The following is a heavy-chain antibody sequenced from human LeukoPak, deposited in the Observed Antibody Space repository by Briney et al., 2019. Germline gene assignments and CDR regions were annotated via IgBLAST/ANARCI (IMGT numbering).Heavy chain of an antibody. V-gene: IGHV3-7*01. Sequence: GGSLRLSCAASGFTFSSYWMSWVRQAPGKGLEWVANIKQDGSEKYYVDSVKGRFTISRDNAKNSLYLQMNSLRAEDTAVYYCARADFWSAPDAFDIWGQGTMVTVSS. CDR3: ARADFWSAPDAFDI. J-gene: IGHJ3*02. CDR1: GFTFSSYW. CDR2: IKQDGSEK. D-gene: IGHD3-3*01.